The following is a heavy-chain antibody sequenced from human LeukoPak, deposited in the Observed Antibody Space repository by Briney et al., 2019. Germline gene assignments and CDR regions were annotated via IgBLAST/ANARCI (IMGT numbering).Heavy chain of an antibody. D-gene: IGHD4-17*01. Sequence: PSETLSLTCTVSGGSISSYHWSWIRQPPGKGLEWIGYIYYSGSTNYNPSLKSRVTISVDTSKNQFSLKLSSETAADTAVYYCASLTVTTSPYYYYGMDVWGQGTTVTVSS. CDR2: IYYSGST. V-gene: IGHV4-59*08. CDR3: ASLTVTTSPYYYYGMDV. J-gene: IGHJ6*02. CDR1: GGSISSYH.